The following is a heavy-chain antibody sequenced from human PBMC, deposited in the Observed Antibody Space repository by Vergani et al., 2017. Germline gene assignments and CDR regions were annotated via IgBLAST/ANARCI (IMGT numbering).Heavy chain of an antibody. J-gene: IGHJ6*02. CDR3: ARVMYRDEASTGYRLEGMDI. CDR1: GGSFNTYY. D-gene: IGHD3-9*01. Sequence: QVQLEESGPGLVKPSETLSLTCTVSGGSFNTYYWSWIRQSPGKGLEWIGYIYSTGSTNYNPSLNSRVTMSVDTSKNQFSLKLRSETAADTAVYFCARVMYRDEASTGYRLEGMDICGQGTTVTISS. V-gene: IGHV4-59*13. CDR2: IYSTGST.